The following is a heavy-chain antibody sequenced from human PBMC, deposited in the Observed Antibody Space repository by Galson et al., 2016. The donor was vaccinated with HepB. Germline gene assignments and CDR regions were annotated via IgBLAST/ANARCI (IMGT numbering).Heavy chain of an antibody. CDR3: AKRDSSGWTNDDAFDV. CDR1: GFTFGVFA. Sequence: SLRLSCAASGFTFGVFALTWVRQAPGKGLEWVAIISGRGDRTHYADSMRGRFAISRDNSENMVYLQMNSLRAEDTAVYYCAKRDSSGWTNDDAFDVWGQGTMVTVSS. D-gene: IGHD6-19*01. CDR2: ISGRGDRT. V-gene: IGHV3-23*01. J-gene: IGHJ3*01.